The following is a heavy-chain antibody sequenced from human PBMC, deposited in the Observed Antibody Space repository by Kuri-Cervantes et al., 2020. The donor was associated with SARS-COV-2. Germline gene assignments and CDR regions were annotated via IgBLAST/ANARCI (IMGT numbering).Heavy chain of an antibody. CDR3: ARGPPNYDFWSGYNSAFDY. CDR2: INHSGST. D-gene: IGHD3-3*01. Sequence: SETLSLTCAVYGGSFSGYYWSWIRQPPGKGLEWIGEINHSGSTNYNPSLKSLVTISVDTSKNQFSLRLSSVTAADTAVYYCARGPPNYDFWSGYNSAFDYWGQGTLVTVSS. CDR1: GGSFSGYY. J-gene: IGHJ4*02. V-gene: IGHV4-34*01.